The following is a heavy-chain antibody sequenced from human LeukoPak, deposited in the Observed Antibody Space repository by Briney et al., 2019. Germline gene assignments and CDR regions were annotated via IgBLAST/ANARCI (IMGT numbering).Heavy chain of an antibody. Sequence: GGSLRLSCAPSGLTFSSYEMNWVRQAPGQGLECISYISSASNMIYYAESVKGRFTISRDNAKNSLYLQMNSLRAEDTAVYYCATASGSWYRYYFDSWGQGILVTVSS. J-gene: IGHJ4*02. CDR3: ATASGSWYRYYFDS. D-gene: IGHD6-13*01. V-gene: IGHV3-48*03. CDR2: ISSASNMI. CDR1: GLTFSSYE.